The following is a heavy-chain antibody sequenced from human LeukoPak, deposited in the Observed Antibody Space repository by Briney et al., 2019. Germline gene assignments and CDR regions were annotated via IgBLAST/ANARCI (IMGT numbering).Heavy chain of an antibody. V-gene: IGHV3-30*18. CDR1: GFTFSSYG. J-gene: IGHJ3*02. Sequence: PGGSLRLSCAASGFTFSSYGMHWVRQAPGKGLEWVAVISYDGSNKYYADSVKGRFTISRDNSKNTLYLQMNSLRAEDTAVYYCAKWGMVRGWRNVPAFDIWGQGTMVTVSS. CDR3: AKWGMVRGWRNVPAFDI. D-gene: IGHD3-10*01. CDR2: ISYDGSNK.